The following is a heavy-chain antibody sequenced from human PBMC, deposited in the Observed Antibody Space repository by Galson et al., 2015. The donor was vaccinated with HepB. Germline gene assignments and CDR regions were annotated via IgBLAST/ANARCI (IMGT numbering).Heavy chain of an antibody. CDR2: IIPIFGTA. J-gene: IGHJ3*02. CDR3: ASCVGLFGDYRWNDAFDI. Sequence: SVKVSCKASGGTFSSYAISWVRQAPGQGLEWMGGIIPIFGTANYAQKFQGRVTITADKSTSTAYMELSSLRSEDTAVYYCASCVGLFGDYRWNDAFDIWGQGTMVTVSS. CDR1: GGTFSSYA. D-gene: IGHD4-17*01. V-gene: IGHV1-69*06.